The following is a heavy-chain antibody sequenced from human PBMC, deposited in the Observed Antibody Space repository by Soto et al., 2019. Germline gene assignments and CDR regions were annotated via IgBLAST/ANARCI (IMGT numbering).Heavy chain of an antibody. D-gene: IGHD4-17*01. V-gene: IGHV3-23*01. CDR1: GFTFSSYA. CDR2: ISGSGGST. J-gene: IGHJ4*02. Sequence: EVQLLESGGGLVQPGGSLRLSCAASGFTFSSYAMSWVRQAPGKGLEWVSAISGSGGSTYYADSVKGRFTISRDNSKNTLYLQRNSLRAEDTAVYYCARLHRIIMTTVTTALDYWGQGTLVTVSS. CDR3: ARLHRIIMTTVTTALDY.